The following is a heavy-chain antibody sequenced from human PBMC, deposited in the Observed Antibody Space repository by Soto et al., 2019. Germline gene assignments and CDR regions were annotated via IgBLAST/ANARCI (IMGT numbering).Heavy chain of an antibody. CDR3: AGDITGTRWGFFDY. CDR2: IIPILGIA. J-gene: IGHJ4*02. D-gene: IGHD1-20*01. V-gene: IGHV1-69*04. Sequence: SVKVSCKASGGTFSSYTISWVRQAPGQGLEWMGRIIPILGIANYAQKFQGRVTITADKSTSTAYMELSSLRSEDTAVYYSAGDITGTRWGFFDYGGQGTLVTAS. CDR1: GGTFSSYT.